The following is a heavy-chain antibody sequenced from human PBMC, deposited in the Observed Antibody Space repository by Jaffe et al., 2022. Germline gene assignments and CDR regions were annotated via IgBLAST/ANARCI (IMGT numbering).Heavy chain of an antibody. CDR3: AKDWEWLALVSPLDI. Sequence: QVQLVESGGGVVQPGRSLRLSCTASGFTFSDYGMHWVRQAPGKGLDWLGFITYDGSNNYYGDSVKGRFTISRDNSKNTLYLQMNSLRPEDTAMYYCAKDWEWLALVSPLDIWGQGTMVTVSS. D-gene: IGHD6-19*01. J-gene: IGHJ3*02. V-gene: IGHV3-30*18. CDR2: ITYDGSNN. CDR1: GFTFSDYG.